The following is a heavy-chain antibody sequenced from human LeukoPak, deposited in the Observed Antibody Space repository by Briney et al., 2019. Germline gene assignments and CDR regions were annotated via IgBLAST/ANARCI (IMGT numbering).Heavy chain of an antibody. Sequence: PSGTLSLTCAVSGGSISSSNWWSWVRQPPGKGLEWIGEIYHSGSTYYNPSLKSRVTISVDTSKNQFSLKLSSVTAADTAVYYCARGLVYAGYYYYYMDVWGKGTTVTVSS. CDR2: IYHSGST. D-gene: IGHD2-8*01. CDR3: ARGLVYAGYYYYYMDV. J-gene: IGHJ6*03. V-gene: IGHV4-4*02. CDR1: GGSISSSNW.